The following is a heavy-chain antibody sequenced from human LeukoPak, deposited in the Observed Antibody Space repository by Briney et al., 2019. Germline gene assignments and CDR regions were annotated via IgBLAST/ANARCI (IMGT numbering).Heavy chain of an antibody. CDR3: ARGRGGSGWYRQYYFDY. Sequence: SETLSLTCAVYGGSFSGYYWSWIRQPPGKGLEWIGEINHSGSTNYNPSLKSRVTISVDTSKNQFSLKLSSVTAADTAVYYCARGRGGSGWYRQYYFDYWGQGTLVTVSS. D-gene: IGHD6-19*01. CDR1: GGSFSGYY. V-gene: IGHV4-34*01. J-gene: IGHJ4*02. CDR2: INHSGST.